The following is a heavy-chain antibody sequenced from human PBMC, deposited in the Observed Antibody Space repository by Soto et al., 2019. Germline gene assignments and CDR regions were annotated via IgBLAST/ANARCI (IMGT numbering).Heavy chain of an antibody. J-gene: IGHJ5*02. V-gene: IGHV4-59*01. Sequence: SETLSLTCTVSGGSISSYYWSWIRQPPGKGLEWIGYIYYSGSTNYNPSLKSRVTISVDTSKNQFSLKLSSVTAADTAVYYCASLGLYSSSSKARGFYHWGQGTLVTVSS. CDR2: IYYSGST. CDR1: GGSISSYY. CDR3: ASLGLYSSSSKARGFYH. D-gene: IGHD6-6*01.